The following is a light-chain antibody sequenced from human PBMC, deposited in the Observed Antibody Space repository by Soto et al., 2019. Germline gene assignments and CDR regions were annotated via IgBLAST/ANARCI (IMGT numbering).Light chain of an antibody. CDR2: GVY. V-gene: IGKV3-20*01. Sequence: EIVMTQSPTILSVSPGERATLSCRASQSVSSNLAWYQQKPGQPPRLXXYGVYTGANGIPDRFSGSGSWTDLILIISRLEPADFALYYCQQYGRSPPITFGQGTRLEIK. J-gene: IGKJ5*01. CDR3: QQYGRSPPIT. CDR1: QSVSSN.